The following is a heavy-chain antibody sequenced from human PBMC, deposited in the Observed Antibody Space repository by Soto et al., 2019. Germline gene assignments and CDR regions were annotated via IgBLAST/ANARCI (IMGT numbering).Heavy chain of an antibody. CDR2: INHSGST. V-gene: IGHV4-34*01. CDR3: ARTHGYYGSGSYYNFNY. J-gene: IGHJ4*02. D-gene: IGHD3-10*01. Sequence: SETLSLTCAVYGGSFSGYYWSWIRQPPGKGLEWIGEINHSGSTNYNPSLKSRVTISVDTSKNQFSLKLSSVTAADTAVYYCARTHGYYGSGSYYNFNYWGQGTLVTVYS. CDR1: GGSFSGYY.